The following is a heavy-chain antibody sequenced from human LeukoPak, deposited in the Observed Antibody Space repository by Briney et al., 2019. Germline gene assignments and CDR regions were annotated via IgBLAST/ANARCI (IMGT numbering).Heavy chain of an antibody. CDR2: ISPSGSTM. Sequence: GGSLRLSCAASGFTFMSHEMNWVRQAPGKGLEWVSYISPSGSTMYYADSVKGLFTISRDNARNSLYLQMNSLRAEDTAVYYCAREGYSEILGAFDLWGQGTMVTVSS. J-gene: IGHJ3*01. CDR3: AREGYSEILGAFDL. D-gene: IGHD1-26*01. V-gene: IGHV3-48*03. CDR1: GFTFMSHE.